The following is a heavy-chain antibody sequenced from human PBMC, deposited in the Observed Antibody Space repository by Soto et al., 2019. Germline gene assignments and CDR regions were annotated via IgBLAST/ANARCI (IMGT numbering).Heavy chain of an antibody. CDR1: GFTFSGYA. Sequence: EVQLLESGGDLVQPGRSLRLSCAASGFTFSGYAMSWVRQSPGKGLEWVSVIHGGGNSSYYADSAKGRFTISRYNSKNTLYLQMSSLRGEDTAVYYCATNRGRVTTSWPFDYWGQGTLVTVAS. V-gene: IGHV3-23*01. CDR3: ATNRGRVTTSWPFDY. J-gene: IGHJ4*02. D-gene: IGHD4-17*01. CDR2: IHGGGNSS.